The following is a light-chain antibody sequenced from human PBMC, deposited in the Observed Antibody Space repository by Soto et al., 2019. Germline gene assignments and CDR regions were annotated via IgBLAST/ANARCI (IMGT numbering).Light chain of an antibody. Sequence: EIVLTPSPGTLSLSPVERATLSCRASQSVSSNLAWYQQKPGQAPRLLMYGASTRATGIPARFSGSGSGTEFTLTISSLQSEDFAVYYCQQYNNWPPITFGQGTRLEIK. V-gene: IGKV3-15*01. CDR3: QQYNNWPPIT. J-gene: IGKJ5*01. CDR1: QSVSSN. CDR2: GAS.